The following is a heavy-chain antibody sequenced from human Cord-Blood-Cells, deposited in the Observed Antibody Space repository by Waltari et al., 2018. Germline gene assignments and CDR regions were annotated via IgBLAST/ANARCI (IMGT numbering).Heavy chain of an antibody. CDR1: GYSISSGYY. D-gene: IGHD1-26*01. CDR2: IYHSGRT. J-gene: IGHJ4*02. Sequence: QVQLQESGPGLVKPSETLSLTCAVSGYSISSGYYWGWIRQPPGKGLEWIGSIYHSGRTDYKPALKRRVTISLDTSKNQVSLKLSSVTAADTAVYYCARVSLSSGSYYFDYWGQGTLVTVSS. CDR3: ARVSLSSGSYYFDY. V-gene: IGHV4-38-2*01.